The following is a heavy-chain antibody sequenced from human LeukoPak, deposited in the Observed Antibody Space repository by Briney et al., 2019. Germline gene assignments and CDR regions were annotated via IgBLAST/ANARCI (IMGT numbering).Heavy chain of an antibody. CDR1: GGSFSGYY. J-gene: IGHJ4*02. CDR3: VRGFRRQLAHLRWSYYFDY. Sequence: PSETLSLTCAVYGGSFSGYYWSWIRQPPGKGLEWIGEINHRGSTQYHPSLKSRVTMSVDTSKNQFSLKVASVTAADTAIYYCVRGFRRQLAHLRWSYYFDYWGQGNLVTVSS. V-gene: IGHV4-34*01. D-gene: IGHD4-23*01. CDR2: INHRGST.